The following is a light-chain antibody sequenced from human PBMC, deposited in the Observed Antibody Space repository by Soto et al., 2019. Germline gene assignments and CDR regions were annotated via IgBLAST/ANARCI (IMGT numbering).Light chain of an antibody. CDR1: QSVSNN. Sequence: EVVMTQSPATLSVSPGERATLSCRASQSVSNNLAWYQQKPGQAPRLLIYGASTRATGIPARFSCSGYGTEFSVTSSILQSEDLVVYYCQQYNNSPLTFGGGTKVEIK. V-gene: IGKV3-15*01. CDR3: QQYNNSPLT. J-gene: IGKJ4*01. CDR2: GAS.